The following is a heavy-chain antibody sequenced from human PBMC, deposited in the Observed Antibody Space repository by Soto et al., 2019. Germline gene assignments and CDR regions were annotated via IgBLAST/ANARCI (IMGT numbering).Heavy chain of an antibody. CDR1: GGSISSSSYY. V-gene: IGHV4-39*01. CDR2: IYYSGST. Sequence: KQSQTLSLTCTVSGGSISSSSYYWGWIRQPPGKGLEWIGSIYYSGSTYYNPSLKSRVTISVDTSKNQFSLKLSSVTAADTAVYYCFTYYDILTGYPDYWGQGTLVTVSS. D-gene: IGHD3-9*01. CDR3: FTYYDILTGYPDY. J-gene: IGHJ4*02.